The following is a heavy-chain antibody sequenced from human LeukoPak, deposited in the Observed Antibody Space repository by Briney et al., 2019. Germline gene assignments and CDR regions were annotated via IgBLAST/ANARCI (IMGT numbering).Heavy chain of an antibody. Sequence: PGGSLRLSCAASGFTFDDYAMHWVRQAPGKGLEWVSGISWNSGSIGYADSVKGRFTISRDNAKNSLYLQMNSLRAEDMALYYCAKGPYSNYDYYYMDVWGKGTTVTVSS. J-gene: IGHJ6*03. CDR1: GFTFDDYA. V-gene: IGHV3-9*03. CDR3: AKGPYSNYDYYYMDV. CDR2: ISWNSGSI. D-gene: IGHD4-11*01.